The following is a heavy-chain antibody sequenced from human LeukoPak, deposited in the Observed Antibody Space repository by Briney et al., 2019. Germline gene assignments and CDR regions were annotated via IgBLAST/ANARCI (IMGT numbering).Heavy chain of an antibody. Sequence: GGSLRLSCAASGFTFSSYSMNWVRQAPGKGLEWVSYISSSSSTIYYADSVKGRFTISRDNAKNSLYLQMNSLRAEDTAVYYCARDFYDSSGYYYDYWGQGTLVTVSS. D-gene: IGHD3-22*01. CDR3: ARDFYDSSGYYYDY. J-gene: IGHJ4*02. CDR2: ISSSSSTI. CDR1: GFTFSSYS. V-gene: IGHV3-48*01.